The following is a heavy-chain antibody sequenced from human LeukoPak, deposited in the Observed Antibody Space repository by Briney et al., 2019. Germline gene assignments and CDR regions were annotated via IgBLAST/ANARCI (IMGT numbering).Heavy chain of an antibody. Sequence: ASVKVSCKASGYTFTGYYMHWVRQAPGQGLEWMGWIDPNSGGTNYAQKFQGRVTMTRDTSISTAYMELSRLRSDDTAAYYCARRYYDSSGYPADYWGQGTLVTVSS. CDR1: GYTFTGYY. CDR3: ARRYYDSSGYPADY. CDR2: IDPNSGGT. J-gene: IGHJ4*02. D-gene: IGHD3-22*01. V-gene: IGHV1-2*02.